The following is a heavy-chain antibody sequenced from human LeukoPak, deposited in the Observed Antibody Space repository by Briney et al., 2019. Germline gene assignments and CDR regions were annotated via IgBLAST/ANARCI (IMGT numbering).Heavy chain of an antibody. Sequence: PGGSLRLSCVPSGFTFSNYDMHWVRQAPGKGLGWVAFIRRDERNRFYADSVKGRFTISRDNSRNTLYLQMNSLTAEDTAVYYCAKDSAFYYIDVWGKGTTVIISS. CDR3: AKDSAFYYIDV. V-gene: IGHV3-30*02. CDR1: GFTFSNYD. D-gene: IGHD3-10*01. CDR2: IRRDERNR. J-gene: IGHJ6*03.